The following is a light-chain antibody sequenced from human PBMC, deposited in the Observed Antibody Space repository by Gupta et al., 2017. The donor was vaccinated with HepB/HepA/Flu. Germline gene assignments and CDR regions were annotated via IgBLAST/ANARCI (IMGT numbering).Light chain of an antibody. V-gene: IGKV3-15*01. J-gene: IGKJ4*01. CDR2: GAS. CDR3: QQYNKWPPLT. CDR1: QSVTKD. Sequence: EIVMTQSPVILSVSPGERATVSCRASQSVTKDLAWYQQKEGQAPRLLIYGASVRAAGIPARFSGSGAGIEFTLTISSLQSEEIAVYYCQQYNKWPPLTFGGGTKVEIK.